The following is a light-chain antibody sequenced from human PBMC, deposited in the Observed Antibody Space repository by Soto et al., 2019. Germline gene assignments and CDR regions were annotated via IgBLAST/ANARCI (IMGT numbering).Light chain of an antibody. CDR1: SSDVGSYNL. V-gene: IGLV2-23*03. J-gene: IGLJ1*01. Sequence: QSVLTQPASVSGSPGQSITISCTGTSSDVGSYNLVSWYQQHPGKAPKVMIYEGSKRPSGVSNRVSGSKSGNTASLTISGLQAEDEADYYCCSYAGSSTFVFGTGTKLTVL. CDR3: CSYAGSSTFV. CDR2: EGS.